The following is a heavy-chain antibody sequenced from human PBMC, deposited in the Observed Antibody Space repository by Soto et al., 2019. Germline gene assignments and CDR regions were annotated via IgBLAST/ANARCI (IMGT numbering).Heavy chain of an antibody. V-gene: IGHV3-30-3*01. CDR1: GFIFSNYA. CDR2: ISYNGGNK. J-gene: IGHJ4*02. CDR3: ARDAPSEERFGVPRDY. D-gene: IGHD3-10*01. Sequence: QVQLVESGGGVVQPGRSLRLSCAASGFIFSNYAMHWVRQAPGKGLEWVAVISYNGGNKFYADSVKGRFTISRDNSKNTLYLQMNSLRAEDTAVYYCARDAPSEERFGVPRDYWGQGTLVTVSS.